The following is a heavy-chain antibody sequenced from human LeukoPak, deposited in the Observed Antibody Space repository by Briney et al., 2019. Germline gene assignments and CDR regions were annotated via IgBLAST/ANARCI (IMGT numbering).Heavy chain of an antibody. CDR2: NNPAGSDT. D-gene: IGHD3-10*01. V-gene: IGHV3-74*01. CDR3: ARDRTDDSGVNYNPMFDL. CDR1: GFTFSSHW. Sequence: QPGGSLTLSCAASGFTFSSHWMHWLRQAPGKGLEGVARNNPAGSDTRYADSVKGRFTISRDNAKNTLYLQMSSLRGEDRAVYYCARDRTDDSGVNYNPMFDLWGQGTMVTVSS. J-gene: IGHJ3*01.